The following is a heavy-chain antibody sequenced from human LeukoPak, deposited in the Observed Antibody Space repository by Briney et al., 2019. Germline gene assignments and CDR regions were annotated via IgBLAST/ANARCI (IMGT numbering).Heavy chain of an antibody. J-gene: IGHJ5*02. CDR2: MNPNSGNT. D-gene: IGHD1-1*01. Sequence: ASVKVSCKASGYSFTSYDINWVRQATGQGPEWMGWMNPNSGNTGYAQKFQGRVTMTRNTSISTAYMELSSLRSEDTAVYYCAGAKGTTGLFDPWGQGTLVTVSS. CDR1: GYSFTSYD. CDR3: AGAKGTTGLFDP. V-gene: IGHV1-8*01.